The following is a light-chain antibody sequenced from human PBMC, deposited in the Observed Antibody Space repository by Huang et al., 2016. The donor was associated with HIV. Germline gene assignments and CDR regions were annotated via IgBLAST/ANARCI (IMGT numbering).Light chain of an antibody. Sequence: IVMTQSPATLSVSPGERAALSCRASHSVGRNLAWYQQIPGQAPRLLFYGVSTRASGVPARFSGSGSGTEFTLTISSLQSEDFAVYYCQQYNNWPRTFGQGTKVDI. J-gene: IGKJ1*01. CDR3: QQYNNWPRT. CDR2: GVS. V-gene: IGKV3-15*01. CDR1: HSVGRN.